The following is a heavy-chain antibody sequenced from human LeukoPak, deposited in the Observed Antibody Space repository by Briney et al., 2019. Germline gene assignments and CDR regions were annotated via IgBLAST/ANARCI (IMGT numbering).Heavy chain of an antibody. CDR3: ARGRGDSSGYYYFHH. D-gene: IGHD3-22*01. CDR1: GESFSAYY. Sequence: SETLSLTCAVYGESFSAYYWSWIRQPPGKGLEWIGEINHSGSTNYNPSLKSRVTISVDTSKNQFSLNLSSVTAADTAVYYCARGRGDSSGYYYFHHWGQGTLVTVSS. V-gene: IGHV4-34*01. CDR2: INHSGST. J-gene: IGHJ1*01.